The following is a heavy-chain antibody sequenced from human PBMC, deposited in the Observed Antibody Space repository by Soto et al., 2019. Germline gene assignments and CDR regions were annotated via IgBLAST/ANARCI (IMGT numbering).Heavy chain of an antibody. CDR2: IWYDGSNK. CDR3: ARDIGWLLYRCYYGMDV. Sequence: GGSLRLSFEASGFTFSSYGMHWVRQAPGKGLEWVAVIWYDGSNKYYADSVKGRFTISRDNSKNTLYLQMNSLRAEDTAVYYCARDIGWLLYRCYYGMDVRGQGTTVTVSS. J-gene: IGHJ6*02. D-gene: IGHD3-3*01. CDR1: GFTFSSYG. V-gene: IGHV3-33*01.